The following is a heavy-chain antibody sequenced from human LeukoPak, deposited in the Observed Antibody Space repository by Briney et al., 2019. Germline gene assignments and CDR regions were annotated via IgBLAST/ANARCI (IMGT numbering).Heavy chain of an antibody. CDR3: AREDSSHFDY. CDR2: IYYSGST. CDR1: GGSISSYY. Sequence: SETLSLTCTVSGGSISSYYWSWIRQPPGKGLEWIGYIYYSGSTNYNPSLKSRVTISVDTSKNQFSLKLSCVTAAGTGVYYCAREDSSHFDYWGQGTLVTVSS. D-gene: IGHD3-22*01. V-gene: IGHV4-59*01. J-gene: IGHJ4*02.